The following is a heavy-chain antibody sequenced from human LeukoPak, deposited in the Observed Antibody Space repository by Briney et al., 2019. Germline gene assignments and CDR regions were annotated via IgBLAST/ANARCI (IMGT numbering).Heavy chain of an antibody. CDR2: ISYDGSNK. V-gene: IGHV3-30-3*01. Sequence: GRSLRLSCAASGFTFSSDAMHWVRQAPGKGLEWVAVISYDGSNKYYADSVKGRFTISRDNSKNTLYLQMNSLRAEDTAVYYCAREYSYGAFDYWGQGTLVTVSS. CDR1: GFTFSSDA. J-gene: IGHJ4*02. CDR3: AREYSYGAFDY. D-gene: IGHD5-18*01.